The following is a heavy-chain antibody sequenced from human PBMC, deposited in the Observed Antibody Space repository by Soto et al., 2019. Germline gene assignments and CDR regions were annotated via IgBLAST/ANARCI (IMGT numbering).Heavy chain of an antibody. CDR1: GYTFTSYD. J-gene: IGHJ6*02. V-gene: IGHV1-8*01. CDR3: ARIGYCSSTSCYTAYYYYGMDV. D-gene: IGHD2-2*02. Sequence: SVKVSCKASGYTFTSYDINWVRQATGQGLEWMGWMNPNSGNTGYAQKFQGRVTMTRNTSISTAYMELSSLRSEDTAVYYCARIGYCSSTSCYTAYYYYGMDVWGQGTTVTVSS. CDR2: MNPNSGNT.